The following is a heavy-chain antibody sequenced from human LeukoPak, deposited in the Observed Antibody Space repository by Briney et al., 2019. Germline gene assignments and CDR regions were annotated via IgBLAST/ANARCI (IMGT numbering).Heavy chain of an antibody. CDR3: ARRVAAYYYYGMDV. V-gene: IGHV4-4*02. CDR2: ISHSGTT. CDR1: GGSISSRNW. Sequence: SETLSLTCGVSGGSISSRNWWSWVRPPPGKGLEWIGEISHSGTTNYNPSLKSRVTISVDKSKNQFSLKLSSVTAADTAVYYCARRVAAYYYYGMDVWGQGTTVTVSS. J-gene: IGHJ6*02. D-gene: IGHD6-19*01.